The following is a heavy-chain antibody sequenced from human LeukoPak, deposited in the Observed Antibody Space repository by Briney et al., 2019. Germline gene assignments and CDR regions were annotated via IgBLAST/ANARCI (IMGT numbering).Heavy chain of an antibody. D-gene: IGHD1-1*01. J-gene: IGHJ6*04. Sequence: ASVKVSCKASGYTFTSYYMHWVRQAPGQGLEWMGIINSSGPHTTNAQKFQGRVTMTRDTSTRTVYMELSSLKSEDTAVYFCVRGPPDGNDDPRGMDVWGKGTTVIVSS. CDR3: VRGPPDGNDDPRGMDV. V-gene: IGHV1-46*01. CDR1: GYTFTSYY. CDR2: INSSGPHT.